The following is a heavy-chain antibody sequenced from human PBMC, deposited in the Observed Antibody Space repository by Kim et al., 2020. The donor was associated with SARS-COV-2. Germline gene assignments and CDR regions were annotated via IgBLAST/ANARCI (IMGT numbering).Heavy chain of an antibody. Sequence: PGSVKRRFTISRENAKNSLYLQMNTRRAGDTAVYYCARGYSSSWYWAFDIWGQGTMVTVSS. CDR3: ARGYSSSWYWAFDI. D-gene: IGHD6-13*01. V-gene: IGHV3-13*01. J-gene: IGHJ3*02.